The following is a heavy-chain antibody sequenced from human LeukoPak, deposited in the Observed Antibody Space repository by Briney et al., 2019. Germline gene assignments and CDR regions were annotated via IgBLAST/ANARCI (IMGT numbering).Heavy chain of an antibody. Sequence: GSLRLSCAASGFTFSSYEMNWVRQAPGKGLEWVSYISSRGSTIYYADSVKGRFTISRDNAKNSLYLQMNSLRAEDTAVYYCARDALWSTFGMDVWGKGTTVTVSS. J-gene: IGHJ6*04. V-gene: IGHV3-48*03. CDR3: ARDALWSTFGMDV. D-gene: IGHD3-10*01. CDR2: ISSRGSTI. CDR1: GFTFSSYE.